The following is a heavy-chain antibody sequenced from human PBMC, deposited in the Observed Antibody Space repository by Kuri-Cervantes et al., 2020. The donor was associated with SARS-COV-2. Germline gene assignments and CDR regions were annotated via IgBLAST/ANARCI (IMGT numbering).Heavy chain of an antibody. CDR1: GFTFDDYA. J-gene: IGHJ3*02. V-gene: IGHV3-43*02. Sequence: GGSLRLSCAASGFTFDDYAMHWVRQAPGKGLEWVSLISWDGGSTYYADSVKGRFTISRDDSKNSLYLQMNSLRTEDTALYYCAKPFRAQGAFDIWGQGTMVTVSS. CDR3: AKPFRAQGAFDI. CDR2: ISWDGGST.